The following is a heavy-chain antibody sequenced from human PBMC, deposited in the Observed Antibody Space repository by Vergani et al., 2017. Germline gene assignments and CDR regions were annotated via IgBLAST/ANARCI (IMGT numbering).Heavy chain of an antibody. CDR1: GFTFSSYS. J-gene: IGHJ4*02. D-gene: IGHD3-3*01. V-gene: IGHV3-48*02. CDR3: ARDEKRITIFVVARKDYFDY. CDR2: ISSSSSTI. Sequence: EVQLVESGGGLVQPGGSLRLSCAASGFTFSSYSMNWVRQAPGKGLEWVSYISSSSSTIYYADSVKGRFTISRDNAKNSLYLQMNSLRDEDTAVYYCARDEKRITIFVVARKDYFDYWGQGTLVTVSS.